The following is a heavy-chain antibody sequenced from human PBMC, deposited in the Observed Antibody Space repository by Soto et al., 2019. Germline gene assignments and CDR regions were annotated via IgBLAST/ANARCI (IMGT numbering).Heavy chain of an antibody. CDR3: AYRSGYCQFQNCNGSDAVDV. J-gene: IGHJ6*02. V-gene: IGHV2-5*02. Sequence: QITLKESGPALVKPTQTLTLTCSFSGFSFSSSGAGVGWIRQPPGEALESLALIYWDDDRWFSPSLQSRPTIAKETSTLRAVRTLLTVTPVDTAPYYCAYRSGYCQFQNCNGSDAVDVWGQGSAVTVSS. D-gene: IGHD2-15*01. CDR1: GFSFSSSGAG. CDR2: IYWDDDR.